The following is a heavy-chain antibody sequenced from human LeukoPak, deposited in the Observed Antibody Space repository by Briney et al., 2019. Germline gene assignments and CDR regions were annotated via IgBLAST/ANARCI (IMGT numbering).Heavy chain of an antibody. CDR1: NGSISSRSYY. CDR3: ARCRYYYYYMDV. Sequence: SETLSLTCTVSNGSISSRSYYWGWIRQSPGKGLEWIGSMYYSGSTYYKRSLKSRVTISGDTSKNQFSLKLSSVTAADTAVYYCARCRYYYYYMDVWGKGTTVTVSS. J-gene: IGHJ6*03. V-gene: IGHV4-39*07. CDR2: MYYSGST.